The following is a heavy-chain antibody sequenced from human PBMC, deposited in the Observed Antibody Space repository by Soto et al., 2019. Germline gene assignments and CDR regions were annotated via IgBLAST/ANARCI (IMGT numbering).Heavy chain of an antibody. J-gene: IGHJ4*02. CDR1: GGTFSSYT. V-gene: IGHV1-69*13. CDR2: IIPIFGIA. D-gene: IGHD6-13*01. CDR3: AREGQQLARGAFDY. Sequence: GASVKVSCKASGGTFSSYTISWVRQAPGQGLEWMGGIIPIFGIANYAQKFQGRVTITADESTSTAYMELSSLRSEDTAVYYCAREGQQLARGAFDYWDQGTLVTVSS.